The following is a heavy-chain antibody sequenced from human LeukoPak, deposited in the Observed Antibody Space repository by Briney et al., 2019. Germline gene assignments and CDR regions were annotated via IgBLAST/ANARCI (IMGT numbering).Heavy chain of an antibody. CDR3: AKGDAMDV. J-gene: IGHJ6*02. CDR1: AFSVSDNY. Sequence: GGSLRLSCAASAFSVSDNYMSWVRQAPGTGLEWVSVLYSGGFTSYADSVKGRFTISRDNSKNTLFLQMNSLRAKDTAVYYCAKGDAMDVWGQGTTVTVSS. V-gene: IGHV3-53*01. CDR2: LYSGGFT.